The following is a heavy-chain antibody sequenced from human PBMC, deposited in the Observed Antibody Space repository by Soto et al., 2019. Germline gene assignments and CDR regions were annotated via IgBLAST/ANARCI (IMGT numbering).Heavy chain of an antibody. D-gene: IGHD5-18*01. CDR3: AKGDTTMITDYYAMDV. CDR2: ISGSGGSE. Sequence: GGSLRLSCTASGFTFTSYAMTWVRQAPGKGLEWVSAISGSGGSEFYADSVKGRFTISRDNSKNTLYLQMKSLRAEDTALYYCAKGDTTMITDYYAMDVWGQGTTVTVSS. V-gene: IGHV3-23*01. CDR1: GFTFTSYA. J-gene: IGHJ6*02.